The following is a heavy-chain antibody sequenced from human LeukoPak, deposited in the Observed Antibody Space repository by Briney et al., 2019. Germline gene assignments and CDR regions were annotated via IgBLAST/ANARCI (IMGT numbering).Heavy chain of an antibody. CDR2: INPNSGGT. D-gene: IGHD6-6*01. J-gene: IGHJ4*02. CDR3: ARSTTKLVRGCFDY. CDR1: GYTFTGYY. V-gene: IGHV1-2*02. Sequence: ASVKVSCKASGYTFTGYYMHWVRQDPGRRLEWMGWINPNSGGTNYAQKFQGRVTMTRDTSISTAYMELSRLRSDDTAVYYCARSTTKLVRGCFDYWGQGTLVTVSS.